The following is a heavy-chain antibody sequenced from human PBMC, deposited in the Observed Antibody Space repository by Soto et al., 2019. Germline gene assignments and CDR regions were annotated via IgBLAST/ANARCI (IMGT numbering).Heavy chain of an antibody. V-gene: IGHV3-23*01. Sequence: GSLRLSCAASGFTFSNYAISWVRQAPGKGLEWVSAISGSGGGTYYADSVKGRFTISRDNSKNTLYLQMNSLRADDTAVYYCARKGYCSGGSCYAFDSWGQGTQVTVSS. CDR2: ISGSGGGT. J-gene: IGHJ4*02. D-gene: IGHD2-15*01. CDR1: GFTFSNYA. CDR3: ARKGYCSGGSCYAFDS.